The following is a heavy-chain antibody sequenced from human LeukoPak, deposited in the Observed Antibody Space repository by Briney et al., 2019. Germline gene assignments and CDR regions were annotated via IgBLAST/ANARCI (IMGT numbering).Heavy chain of an antibody. J-gene: IGHJ4*02. CDR3: ARPAPGYYYGSGSYYFDY. Sequence: PSETLSLTCTVSGGSISSSSYYWGWIRQPPGKGLEWIGSIYYSGSTYYNPSPKSRVTISVDTSKNQFSLKLSSVTAADTAVYYCARPAPGYYYGSGSYYFDYWGQGTLVTVSS. CDR2: IYYSGST. D-gene: IGHD3-10*01. CDR1: GGSISSSSYY. V-gene: IGHV4-39*01.